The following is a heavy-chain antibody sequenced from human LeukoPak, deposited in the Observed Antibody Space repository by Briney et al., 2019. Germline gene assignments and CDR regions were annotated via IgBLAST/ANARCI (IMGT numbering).Heavy chain of an antibody. D-gene: IGHD3-10*01. V-gene: IGHV3-30*18. CDR1: GFTFSSYS. CDR3: AKAAPERYWRDWFGEYFDY. CDR2: ISYDGSNK. J-gene: IGHJ4*02. Sequence: GGSLRLSCAASGFTFSSYSMNWVRQAPGKGLGWVAVISYDGSNKYYADSVKGRFTISRDNSKNTLYLQMNSLRAEDTAVYYCAKAAPERYWRDWFGEYFDYWGQGTLVTVSS.